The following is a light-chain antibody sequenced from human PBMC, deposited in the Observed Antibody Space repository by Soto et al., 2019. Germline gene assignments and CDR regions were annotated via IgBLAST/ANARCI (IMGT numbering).Light chain of an antibody. J-gene: IGLJ1*01. CDR1: TSDVGGYNY. CDR2: DVT. Sequence: QSALTQPRSVPGSPGQSVTISCTGTTSDVGGYNYVSWYQQHPGKAPKLMSYDVTKRPSGVPDRFSGSKSGNTASLTISGLQAEDEADYYCCSYAHRSPPLYVFVTGTKLTVL. V-gene: IGLV2-11*01. CDR3: CSYAHRSPPLYV.